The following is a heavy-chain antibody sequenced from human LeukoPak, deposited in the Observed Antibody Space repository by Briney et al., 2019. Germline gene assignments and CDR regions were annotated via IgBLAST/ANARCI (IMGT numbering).Heavy chain of an antibody. CDR1: GYSISSGYY. V-gene: IGHV4-38-2*02. Sequence: SETLSLTCTISGYSISSGYYWGWIRRPPGKGLEWIGSIYHSGSTYYNPSLKSRVTISLDTSENQFSLKLSSVTAADTAVYYCARDLYSSGWGYFDYWGQGTLVTVSS. D-gene: IGHD6-19*01. CDR2: IYHSGST. CDR3: ARDLYSSGWGYFDY. J-gene: IGHJ4*02.